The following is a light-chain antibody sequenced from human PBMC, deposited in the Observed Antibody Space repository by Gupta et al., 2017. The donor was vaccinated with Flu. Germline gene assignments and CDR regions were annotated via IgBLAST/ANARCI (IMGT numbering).Light chain of an antibody. CDR3: ALDMGNGSWE. CDR1: SGSVATTFY. Sequence: TVTLTCGLSSGSVATTFYPSWYQPTPAQATRTLVYDTNLRSSGVPGRFAGSILGNKAALTIAGAQADEEGHYYCALDMGNGSWEVGGGTKVTVL. CDR2: DTN. V-gene: IGLV8-61*01. J-gene: IGLJ2*01.